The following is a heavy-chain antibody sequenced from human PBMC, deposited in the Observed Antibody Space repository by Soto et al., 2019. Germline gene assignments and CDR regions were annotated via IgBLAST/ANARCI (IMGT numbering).Heavy chain of an antibody. CDR3: ARQDRVVAEGRWFDP. CDR1: GYSISSGYH. Sequence: SETLSLTCTVSGYSISSGYHWAWIRQPPGKGLEWLGSVHYSGNTYYNASLKSRLTISVDKSKNQFSLNLSSVTAADTAVYYCARQDRVVAEGRWFDPWGQGTLVTVSS. D-gene: IGHD2-15*01. J-gene: IGHJ5*02. V-gene: IGHV4-38-2*02. CDR2: VHYSGNT.